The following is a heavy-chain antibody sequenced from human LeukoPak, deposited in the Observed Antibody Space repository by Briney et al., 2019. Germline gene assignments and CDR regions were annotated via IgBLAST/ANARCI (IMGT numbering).Heavy chain of an antibody. CDR1: GFTFSSYS. CDR2: ISSSGSTI. J-gene: IGHJ4*02. Sequence: GGSLRLSCAGSGFTFSSYSMNWVRQAPGKGLEWVSYISSSGSTIYYADSVKGRFTISRDNAKNSLYLQMNTLRAEDTAVYYCARSFDSSGYFQTYYFDYGGQGTLVTVSS. D-gene: IGHD3-22*01. CDR3: ARSFDSSGYFQTYYFDY. V-gene: IGHV3-48*04.